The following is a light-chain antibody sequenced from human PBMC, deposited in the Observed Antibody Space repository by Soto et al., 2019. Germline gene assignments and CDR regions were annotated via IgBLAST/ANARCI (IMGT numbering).Light chain of an antibody. CDR3: QQYNEWPPIT. CDR1: QSVGNN. J-gene: IGKJ5*01. Sequence: EIMMTQSPATLSVSPGERATLSCWASQSVGNNLAWYQQKPGQPPRLLIYYASTRATDVPARFSGRGSETEFTLTISSLQSEDFALYYCQQYNEWPPITFGQGTRLEIK. V-gene: IGKV3-15*01. CDR2: YAS.